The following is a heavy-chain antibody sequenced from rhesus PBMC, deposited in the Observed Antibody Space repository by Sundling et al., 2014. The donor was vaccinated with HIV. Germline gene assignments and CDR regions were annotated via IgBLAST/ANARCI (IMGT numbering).Heavy chain of an antibody. D-gene: IGHD4-23*01. J-gene: IGHJ4*01. V-gene: IGHV3-134*01. CDR2: INWNGKTI. CDR1: GFTFEAYA. Sequence: EVQLVESGGGLVQPGGSLRLSCAASGFTFEAYAMSWVRQVPGKGLEWLCRINWNGKTIDYADSVKGRFTISRDNAKNSLFLQMDRLTTEDTAVYYCGRPGIEFKLDYWGQGVLVSVSS. CDR3: GRPGIEFKLDY.